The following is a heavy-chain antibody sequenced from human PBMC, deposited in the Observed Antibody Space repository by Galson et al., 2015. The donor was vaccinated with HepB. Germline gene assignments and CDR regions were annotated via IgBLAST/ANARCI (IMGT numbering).Heavy chain of an antibody. CDR1: GYTFRNYG. Sequence: SVKVSCKASGYTFRNYGITWVRQAPGQGLEWVGWVSGYNGNTNYAGRLQDRVTMTIDTSTNTVSMELRSLRSDDTAVYYCARPHREYAWGTAFTHWGQGALVTGSS. CDR3: ARPHREYAWGTAFTH. J-gene: IGHJ4*02. V-gene: IGHV1-18*01. D-gene: IGHD3-16*01. CDR2: VSGYNGNT.